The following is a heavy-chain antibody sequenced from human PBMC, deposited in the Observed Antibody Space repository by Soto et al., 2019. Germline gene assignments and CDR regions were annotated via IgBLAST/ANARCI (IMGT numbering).Heavy chain of an antibody. CDR1: GYTFANYG. CDR3: ARDIYGGNCCDAFDF. J-gene: IGHJ3*01. V-gene: IGHV1-18*01. Sequence: QAQLVQSGAEVKKPGASVNISCKASGYTFANYGFIWVRQAPGHGLEWVGWISPYNGKTDYAQNLQGRVTMTRDKPTSTAYVELRSLRSDDTAVYYCARDIYGGNCCDAFDFWGQGTMFTVSS. CDR2: ISPYNGKT. D-gene: IGHD2-15*01.